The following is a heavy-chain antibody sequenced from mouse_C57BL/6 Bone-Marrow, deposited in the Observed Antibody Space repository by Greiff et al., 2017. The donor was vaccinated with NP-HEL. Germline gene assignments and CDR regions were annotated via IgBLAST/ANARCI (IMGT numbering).Heavy chain of an antibody. J-gene: IGHJ3*01. V-gene: IGHV1-64*01. CDR1: GYTFTSYG. CDR3: ARWGITTVVAPFAY. CDR2: IHPNSGST. D-gene: IGHD1-1*01. Sequence: VQLQQPGAELVKPGASVKLSCKASGYTFTSYGMHWVKQSPGQGLEWIGMIHPNSGSTNYNEKFKSKATLTVDKSSSTAYMQLSGLTSEDSAVYYCARWGITTVVAPFAYWGQGTLVTVSA.